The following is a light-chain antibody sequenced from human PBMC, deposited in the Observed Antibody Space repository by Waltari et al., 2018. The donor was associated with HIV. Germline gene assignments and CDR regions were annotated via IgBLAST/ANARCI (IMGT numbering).Light chain of an antibody. CDR1: GANIGAGYH. Sequence: QSVLTQPPSLSGAPGQRVTISCSGTGANIGAGYHVHWYHQLPGTAPKLLIYANSNRPSGVPDRFSGSKSDTSASLAITGLQAEDEADYYCQSYDSGLSGSVFGGGTKLTVL. CDR3: QSYDSGLSGSV. V-gene: IGLV1-40*01. J-gene: IGLJ2*01. CDR2: ANS.